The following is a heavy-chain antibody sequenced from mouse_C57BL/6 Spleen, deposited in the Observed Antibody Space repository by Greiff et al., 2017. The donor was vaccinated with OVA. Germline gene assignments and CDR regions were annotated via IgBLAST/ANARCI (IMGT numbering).Heavy chain of an antibody. Sequence: QVQLQQPGAELVMPGASVKLSCKASGYTFTSYWMHWVKQRPGQGLEWIGESDPSDSYTNYNQKFKGKSTLTVDKSSSTADMQLSSLTSEDSAVYYCARRSTMITPFAYWGQGTLVTVSA. V-gene: IGHV1-69*01. D-gene: IGHD2-4*01. CDR2: SDPSDSYT. CDR3: ARRSTMITPFAY. J-gene: IGHJ3*01. CDR1: GYTFTSYW.